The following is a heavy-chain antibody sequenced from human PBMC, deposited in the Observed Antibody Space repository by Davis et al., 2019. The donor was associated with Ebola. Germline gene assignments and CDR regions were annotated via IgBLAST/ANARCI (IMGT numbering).Heavy chain of an antibody. CDR3: ARHLGWFDP. J-gene: IGHJ5*02. CDR1: GGSISSYY. Sequence: SETLSLTCTVSGGSISSYYWSWIRQPPGKGLEWIGYIYYSGSTNYNPSLKSRVTISVDTSNQFSLKLSSVTAADTAVYYCARHLGWFDPWGQGTLVTVSS. V-gene: IGHV4-59*08. CDR2: IYYSGST.